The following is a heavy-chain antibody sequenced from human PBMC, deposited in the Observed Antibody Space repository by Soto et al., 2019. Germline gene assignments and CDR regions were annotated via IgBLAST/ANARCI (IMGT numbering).Heavy chain of an antibody. D-gene: IGHD1-26*01. CDR2: ISYDGSNK. Sequence: KGLEWVAVISYDGSNKFYADSVKGRFTISRDNSKNTLYLQMNSLRAEVSFFYYDERQANVGLALAIRANGTTVPVSP. CDR3: ERQANVGLALAI. V-gene: IGHV3-30-3*01. J-gene: IGHJ3*02.